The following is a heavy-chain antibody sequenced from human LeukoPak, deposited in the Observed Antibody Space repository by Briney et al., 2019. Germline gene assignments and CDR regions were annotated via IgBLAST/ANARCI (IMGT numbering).Heavy chain of an antibody. CDR3: TTVRSNPLGGIGFDY. J-gene: IGHJ4*02. V-gene: IGHV4-59*01. CDR2: IYDNGNT. Sequence: SETLSLTCTVSGGPLSAYYWTWIRQPPGKGLEWIGYIYDNGNTNYNPSLKSRVTISVDTSKNQFSLKLTSVTAADTAVYYCTTVRSNPLGGIGFDYWGQGTLVTVSS. CDR1: GGPLSAYY. D-gene: IGHD4-23*01.